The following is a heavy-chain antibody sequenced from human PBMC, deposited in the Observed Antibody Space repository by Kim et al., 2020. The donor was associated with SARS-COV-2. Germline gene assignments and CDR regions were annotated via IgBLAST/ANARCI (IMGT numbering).Heavy chain of an antibody. CDR2: IYYSGST. Sequence: SETLSLTCTVSGGSISSSSYYWGWIRQPPGKGLEWIGCIYYSGSTYYNPSLKSRVTISVDTSKNQFSLKLSSVTAADTAVYYCARQQALLWFGELFSTRPYYFDYWGQGTLV. D-gene: IGHD3-10*01. J-gene: IGHJ4*02. CDR3: ARQQALLWFGELFSTRPYYFDY. CDR1: GGSISSSSYY. V-gene: IGHV4-39*01.